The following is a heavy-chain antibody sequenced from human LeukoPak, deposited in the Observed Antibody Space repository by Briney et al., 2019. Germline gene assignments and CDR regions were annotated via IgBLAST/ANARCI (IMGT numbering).Heavy chain of an antibody. V-gene: IGHV4-59*08. Sequence: PSETLSLTCTVSGGSISSYYWSWIRQPPGKGLEWIGYIFYSGSTNYNPSLESRVTISVDTPKNQFSLKLRSVTAADTAVYYCARRGRNGNAYSQYFDYWGQGTLVTVSS. CDR2: IFYSGST. CDR1: GGSISSYY. D-gene: IGHD1-1*01. CDR3: ARRGRNGNAYSQYFDY. J-gene: IGHJ4*02.